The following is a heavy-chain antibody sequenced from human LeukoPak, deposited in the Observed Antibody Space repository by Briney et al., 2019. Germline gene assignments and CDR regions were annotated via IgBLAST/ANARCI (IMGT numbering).Heavy chain of an antibody. D-gene: IGHD3-16*02. CDR1: GGSISSGSYY. J-gene: IGHJ4*02. CDR3: ARSDIWGSYRFLDY. V-gene: IGHV4-61*02. CDR2: IYTSGST. Sequence: SETLSLTCTVSGGSISSGSYYWSWIRQPAGKGLEWIGRIYTSGSTNYNPSLKSRVTISVDTSKNQFSLKLSSVTAADTAVYYCARSDIWGSYRFLDYWGQGTLVIVSS.